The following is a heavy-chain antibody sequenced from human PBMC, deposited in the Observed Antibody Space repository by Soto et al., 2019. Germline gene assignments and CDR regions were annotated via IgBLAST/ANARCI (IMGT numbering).Heavy chain of an antibody. J-gene: IGHJ6*01. Sequence: WRSLRISCVPSRLSFSSYVMNWVRHAPGKGLDLVAVISLDGSHKYYADSVQGQFTISIDNSKNMLYLQMNSLRADETAVYYYAKDYEEDTYGLSYSNSYGMDVWGQGTTVTVSS. CDR3: AKDYEEDTYGLSYSNSYGMDV. V-gene: IGHV3-30*18. D-gene: IGHD5-18*01. CDR1: RLSFSSYV. CDR2: ISLDGSHK.